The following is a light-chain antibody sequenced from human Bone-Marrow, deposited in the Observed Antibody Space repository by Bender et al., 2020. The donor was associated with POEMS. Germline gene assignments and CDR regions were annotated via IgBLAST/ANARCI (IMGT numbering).Light chain of an antibody. Sequence: QSALTQPASVSGSPGQSITISCTGTSSDAGGYNYVSWYQQHPGNAPKLMIYEVNKRPSGVPDRFSGSKSGNTASLTVSGLQAEDEADYYCSSYAGYNSYVFGTGTKVTVL. V-gene: IGLV2-8*01. CDR2: EVN. J-gene: IGLJ1*01. CDR1: SSDAGGYNY. CDR3: SSYAGYNSYV.